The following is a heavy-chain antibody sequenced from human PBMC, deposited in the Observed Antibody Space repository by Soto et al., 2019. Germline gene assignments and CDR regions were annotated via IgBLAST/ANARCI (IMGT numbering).Heavy chain of an antibody. J-gene: IGHJ3*02. D-gene: IGHD2-21*02. Sequence: QVQLQESGPGLVKPSQTLSLTCTVSGGSISSGGYYWSWIRQHPGKGLEWIGYIYYSGSTYYNPSLKSRVTLXXDXSXTQFSLKLSSVTAADTAVYYCARYGGNSRSSDAFDIWGQGTMVTVSS. CDR1: GGSISSGGYY. CDR3: ARYGGNSRSSDAFDI. V-gene: IGHV4-31*03. CDR2: IYYSGST.